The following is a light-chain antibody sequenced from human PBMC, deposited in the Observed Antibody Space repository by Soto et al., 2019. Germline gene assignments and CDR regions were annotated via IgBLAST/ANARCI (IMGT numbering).Light chain of an antibody. Sequence: IVLTQSPDTLSLSPGHIATLSCRASQSVRSDYFAWYQQKPGQAPRVLIFGVSTRATGVPDRFSGSGSGTDFTLTISSLQPDDVATYYCQQYKSYSYTFGQGTKVDI. V-gene: IGKV3-20*01. CDR1: QSVRSDY. J-gene: IGKJ2*01. CDR2: GVS. CDR3: QQYKSYSYT.